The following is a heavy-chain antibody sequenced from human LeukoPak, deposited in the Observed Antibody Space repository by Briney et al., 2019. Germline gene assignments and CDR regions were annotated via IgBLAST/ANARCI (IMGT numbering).Heavy chain of an antibody. Sequence: SETLSLTCAVYGGSFSGYYWSWIRQPPGKGLEWIGEINHSGSTNYNPSLKSRVTISVDTSKNQFSLKLSSVTAADTAVYYCAREGGYYDSGTYYTDLSNFDYWGQGTLVTV. V-gene: IGHV4-34*01. D-gene: IGHD3-10*01. J-gene: IGHJ4*02. CDR2: INHSGST. CDR3: AREGGYYDSGTYYTDLSNFDY. CDR1: GGSFSGYY.